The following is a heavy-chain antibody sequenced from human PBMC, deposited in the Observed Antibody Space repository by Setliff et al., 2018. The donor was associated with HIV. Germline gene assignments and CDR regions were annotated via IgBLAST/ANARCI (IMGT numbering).Heavy chain of an antibody. CDR2: IYNSEST. CDR1: GDSIGTYY. V-gene: IGHV4-59*12. CDR3: ARGLVSVGITEAGYYFDF. D-gene: IGHD6-13*01. Sequence: SETLSLTCTVSGDSIGTYYWSWIRQPPGKGLEWIGHIYNSESTKYNPSLKSRVTISVDTSTNQFSLKLSSVTAADTAVYYCARGLVSVGITEAGYYFDFWGQGTLVTVSS. J-gene: IGHJ4*02.